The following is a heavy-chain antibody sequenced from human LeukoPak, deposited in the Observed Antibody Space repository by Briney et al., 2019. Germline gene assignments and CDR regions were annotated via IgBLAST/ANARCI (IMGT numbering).Heavy chain of an antibody. V-gene: IGHV6-1*01. D-gene: IGHD3-10*01. J-gene: IGHJ4*02. CDR1: GDSVSSNDAA. Sequence: SQTLSLTCAISGDSVSSNDAAWNWIRQSPSRGLEWLGRTLYRSKWYYDHAVSVRSRITINPDTSKNQFSLQLSSVTPEDTAVYYCARENTLVRGVINPLDYWGQGTLVTVSS. CDR3: ARENTLVRGVINPLDY. CDR2: TLYRSKWYY.